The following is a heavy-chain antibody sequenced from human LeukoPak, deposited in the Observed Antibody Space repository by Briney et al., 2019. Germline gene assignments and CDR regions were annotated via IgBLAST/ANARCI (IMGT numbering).Heavy chain of an antibody. CDR2: IYSGGGT. CDR3: ARDGGYSSSWYDY. J-gene: IGHJ4*02. V-gene: IGHV3-66*01. D-gene: IGHD6-13*01. CDR1: GFTVSSNY. Sequence: GGSLRLSCAASGFTVSSNYMSWVRQAPGKGLEWVSVIYSGGGTYYADSVKGRFTISRDNSKNTLYLQMNSLRAEDTAVYYCARDGGYSSSWYDYWGQGTLVTVSS.